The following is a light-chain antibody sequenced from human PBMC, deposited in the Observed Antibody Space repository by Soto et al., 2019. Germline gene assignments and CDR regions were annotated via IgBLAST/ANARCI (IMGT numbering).Light chain of an antibody. CDR3: SSYTSTFTYV. J-gene: IGLJ1*01. CDR2: EVS. Sequence: QSALSQPASVSGSPGQSITISCSGTSSDVGRYNYASWYQQHPGTAPKLMIYEVSNRPSGVSNRFSGSKSGDTASLTISGLQAEDEADYYCSSYTSTFTYVFGAGTKVTVL. CDR1: SSDVGRYNY. V-gene: IGLV2-14*01.